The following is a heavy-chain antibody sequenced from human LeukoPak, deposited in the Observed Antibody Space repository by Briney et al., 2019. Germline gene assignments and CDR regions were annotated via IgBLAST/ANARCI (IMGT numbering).Heavy chain of an antibody. D-gene: IGHD4-17*01. J-gene: IGHJ4*02. CDR1: GFTFSSYA. Sequence: GGSLRLSCAASGFTFSSYAMSWVRQATGKGLEWVSAISGSGGSAYYADSVKGRFTISRDNSKNTLYLQMNSPRAEDTAVYYCAKTTVFYFDYWGQGTLVTVSS. V-gene: IGHV3-23*01. CDR3: AKTTVFYFDY. CDR2: ISGSGGSA.